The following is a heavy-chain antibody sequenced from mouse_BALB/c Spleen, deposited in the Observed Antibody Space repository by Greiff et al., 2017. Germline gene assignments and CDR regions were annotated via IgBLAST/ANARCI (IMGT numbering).Heavy chain of an antibody. CDR1: GYTFTDYW. J-gene: IGHJ2*01. Sequence: QVQLQQPGAELVMPGASVKMSCKASGYTFTDYWMHWVKQRPGQGLEWIGAIDTSDSYTSYNQKFKGKATLTVDESSSTAYMQLSSLTSEDSAVYYCARWGGRIHFDYWGQGTTLTVSS. CDR2: IDTSDSYT. V-gene: IGHV1-69*01. CDR3: ARWGGRIHFDY.